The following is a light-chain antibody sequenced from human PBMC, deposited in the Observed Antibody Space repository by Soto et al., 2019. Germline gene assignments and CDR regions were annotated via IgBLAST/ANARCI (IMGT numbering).Light chain of an antibody. CDR2: TNT. Sequence: QSVLTQPPSASGTPGQRIIISCSGSSSNIGSNTVNWYQQLPGTAPKLLIYTNTHRPSGVPDRFSASKSGASASLAISGLQSEDEADYYCAAWDDSLNGPVFGGGTKLTVL. J-gene: IGLJ2*01. CDR1: SSNIGSNT. CDR3: AAWDDSLNGPV. V-gene: IGLV1-44*01.